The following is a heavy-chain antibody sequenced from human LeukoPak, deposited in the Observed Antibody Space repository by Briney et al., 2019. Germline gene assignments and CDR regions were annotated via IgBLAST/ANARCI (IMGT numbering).Heavy chain of an antibody. Sequence: PSETLSLTCAVSGDSISNNYWWRWVRQFPGKGLEWIGEIYRSGSTNYNPSLKSRVTISIDKSKNQFSLKLSSVTAADTAVYYCARRLVTYYDFWSGLNWFDPWGQGTLVTVSS. V-gene: IGHV4-4*02. D-gene: IGHD3-3*01. CDR3: ARRLVTYYDFWSGLNWFDP. J-gene: IGHJ5*02. CDR2: IYRSGST. CDR1: GDSISNNYW.